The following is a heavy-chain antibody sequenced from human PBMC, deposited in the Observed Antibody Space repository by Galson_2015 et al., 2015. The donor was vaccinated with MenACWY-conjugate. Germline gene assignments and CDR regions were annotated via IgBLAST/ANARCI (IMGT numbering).Heavy chain of an antibody. Sequence: SVKVSCKASGYTFTSYGVSWVRQAPGQGLEWMGWISAYNGVTNYAQKLQGRVSMTTDTSTDSAYVELRSLTSDDTAVYYCARWGPGSYLLECWGQGTLVTVSS. D-gene: IGHD3-16*01. CDR2: ISAYNGVT. J-gene: IGHJ4*02. CDR3: ARWGPGSYLLEC. V-gene: IGHV1-18*01. CDR1: GYTFTSYG.